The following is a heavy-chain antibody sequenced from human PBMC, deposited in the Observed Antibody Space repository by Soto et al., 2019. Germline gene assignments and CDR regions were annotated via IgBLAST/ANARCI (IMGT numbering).Heavy chain of an antibody. Sequence: EVQLVESGGGLVKPGGSLRLSCAASGFTFSAYSMSWVRQAPGKGLEWVSSITSGSDYIYYADSLKGRFTISRDNAKISLYLQIHSLRAEDTAFYYCARVDGYTYPNDYWGQGTLVTVSS. V-gene: IGHV3-21*02. CDR1: GFTFSAYS. J-gene: IGHJ4*02. D-gene: IGHD5-12*01. CDR2: ITSGSDYI. CDR3: ARVDGYTYPNDY.